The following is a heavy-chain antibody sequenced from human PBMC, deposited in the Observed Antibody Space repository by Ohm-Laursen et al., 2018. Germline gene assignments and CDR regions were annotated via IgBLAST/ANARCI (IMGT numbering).Heavy chain of an antibody. CDR3: ASMTSSGYTPFDY. V-gene: IGHV1-2*02. J-gene: IGHJ4*02. CDR1: GYTFTGYY. CDR2: INPNSGGT. Sequence: VASVKVSCKASGYTFTGYYMHWVRQAPGQGLEWMGWINPNSGGTNYAQKFQGRVTMTRDTSTSTVYMELSSLRSEDTAVYYCASMTSSGYTPFDYWGQGTLVTVSS. D-gene: IGHD3-22*01.